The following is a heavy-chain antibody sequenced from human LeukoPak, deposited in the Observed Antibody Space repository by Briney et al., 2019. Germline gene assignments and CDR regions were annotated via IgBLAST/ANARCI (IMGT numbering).Heavy chain of an antibody. J-gene: IGHJ5*02. CDR1: GGTFSSYA. D-gene: IGHD2-2*01. CDR3: ARVGYCSSTSCSPRGWFDP. CDR2: IIPIFGTA. V-gene: IGHV1-69*13. Sequence: GASVKVSCKASGGTFSSYAISWVRQAPGQGLEWMGGIIPIFGTANYAQKFQDRVTITADESTSTVYMELSSLRSEDTAVYYCARVGYCSSTSCSPRGWFDPWGQGTLVTVSS.